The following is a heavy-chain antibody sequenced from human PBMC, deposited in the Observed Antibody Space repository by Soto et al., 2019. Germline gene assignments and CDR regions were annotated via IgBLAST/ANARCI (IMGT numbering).Heavy chain of an antibody. J-gene: IGHJ6*03. CDR1: GYTFTSYD. Sequence: EASVKVSCKASGYTFTSYDINWVRQATGQGLEWMGWMNPNSGNTGYAQKFQGRVTMTRNTSISTAYMELSSLRSEDTAVYYCARVGYDFWSGYPINYYYYYMDVWGKGTTVTVSS. V-gene: IGHV1-8*01. D-gene: IGHD3-3*01. CDR2: MNPNSGNT. CDR3: ARVGYDFWSGYPINYYYYYMDV.